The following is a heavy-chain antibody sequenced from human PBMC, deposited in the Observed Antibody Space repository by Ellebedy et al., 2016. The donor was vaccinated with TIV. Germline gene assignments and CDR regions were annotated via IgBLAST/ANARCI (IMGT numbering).Heavy chain of an antibody. CDR3: ARDQSAYDTSGYLT. Sequence: GESLKISXAASGFTISGYGMNWVRQAPGKGLEWISYISINSGTKHYADSVKGRFTISRDNAKNSLYLQMNSLRDEDTAVYYCARDQSAYDTSGYLTWGRGTLVTVSS. CDR1: GFTISGYG. D-gene: IGHD3-22*01. V-gene: IGHV3-48*02. CDR2: ISINSGTK. J-gene: IGHJ5*02.